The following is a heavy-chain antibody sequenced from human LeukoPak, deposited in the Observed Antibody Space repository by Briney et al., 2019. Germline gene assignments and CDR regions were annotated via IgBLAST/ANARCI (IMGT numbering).Heavy chain of an antibody. CDR3: ARWAASGTGLDY. CDR2: IYPGDSDT. J-gene: IGHJ4*02. V-gene: IGHV5-51*01. Sequence: GESLKTSCKGSGYSFNNYWIGWVRQMPGKGLEWMGIIYPGDSDTRYSPSFQGQVTISADKSISTAYLQWSSLKASDTTMYYCARWAASGTGLDYWGQGTLATVSS. CDR1: GYSFNNYW. D-gene: IGHD6-13*01.